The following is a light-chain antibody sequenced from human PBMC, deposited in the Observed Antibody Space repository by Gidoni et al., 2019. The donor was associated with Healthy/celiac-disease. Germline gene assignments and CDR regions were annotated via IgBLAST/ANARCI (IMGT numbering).Light chain of an antibody. V-gene: IGLV2-14*03. CDR3: SSYTSSSTLEDVV. Sequence: QSALTQPASVSGSPGQSITIPCTGTSSDVGGYNYVSWYQQHPGNAPKLMIYDVSNRPSGVSNRFSGSKSGNTASLTISGLQAEDEADYYCSSYTSSSTLEDVVFGGGTKLTVL. CDR2: DVS. J-gene: IGLJ2*01. CDR1: SSDVGGYNY.